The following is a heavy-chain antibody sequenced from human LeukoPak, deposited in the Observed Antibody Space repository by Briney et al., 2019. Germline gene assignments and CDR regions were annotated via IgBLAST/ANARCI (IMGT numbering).Heavy chain of an antibody. V-gene: IGHV3-23*01. CDR2: ISGSGGST. CDR3: ARDADSSSWSMYYYYGMDV. CDR1: GFTFSSYA. D-gene: IGHD6-13*01. J-gene: IGHJ6*02. Sequence: GGSLRLSCAASGFTFSSYAMSWVRQAPGKGLEWVSAISGSGGSTYYADSVKGRFTISRDNAKNSLYLQMNSLRAEDTAVYYCARDADSSSWSMYYYYGMDVWGQGTTVTVSS.